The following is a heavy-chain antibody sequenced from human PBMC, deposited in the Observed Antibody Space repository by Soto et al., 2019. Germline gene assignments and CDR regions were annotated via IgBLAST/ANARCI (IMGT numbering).Heavy chain of an antibody. Sequence: LVKVSCKASGGTFSSYAISWVRQAPGQGLEWMGGIIPIFGTANYAQKFQGRVTITADESTSTAYMELSSLRSEDTAVYYCAINKDIVVVVAATPYYYYGMDVWGQGTTVTVSS. CDR2: IIPIFGTA. CDR1: GGTFSSYA. CDR3: AINKDIVVVVAATPYYYYGMDV. J-gene: IGHJ6*02. D-gene: IGHD2-15*01. V-gene: IGHV1-69*01.